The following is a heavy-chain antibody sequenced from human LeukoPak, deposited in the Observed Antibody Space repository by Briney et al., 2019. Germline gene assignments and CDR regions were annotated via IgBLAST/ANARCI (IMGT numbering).Heavy chain of an antibody. CDR1: GYTLTELS. J-gene: IGHJ4*02. CDR2: FDPEDGET. Sequence: AASVKVSCKVSGYTLTELSMHWVRQAPGKGLEWMGGFDPEDGETIYAQKFQGRVTMTEDTSTDTAYMELSSLRAEDTAVYYCARARYYDILTGVNIWGQGTLVTVSS. CDR3: ARARYYDILTGVNI. V-gene: IGHV1-24*01. D-gene: IGHD3-9*01.